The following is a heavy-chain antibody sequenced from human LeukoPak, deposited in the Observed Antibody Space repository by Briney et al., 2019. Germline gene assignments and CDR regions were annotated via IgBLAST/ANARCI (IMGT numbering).Heavy chain of an antibody. Sequence: PSETLSLTCTVSGGSISSYYWSWIRQPPGKGLEWIGYIYYSGSTNYNPSLKSRVTISVDTSKNQFSLKLSSVTAADTAVYYCARATDYDFWSGYSSWGHLNWFDHWGQGTLVTVSS. CDR3: ARATDYDFWSGYSSWGHLNWFDH. D-gene: IGHD3-3*01. J-gene: IGHJ5*02. CDR2: IYYSGST. V-gene: IGHV4-59*01. CDR1: GGSISSYY.